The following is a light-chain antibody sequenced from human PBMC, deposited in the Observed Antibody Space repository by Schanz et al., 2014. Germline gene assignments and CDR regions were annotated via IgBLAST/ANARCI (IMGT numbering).Light chain of an antibody. CDR3: QQYGDSRT. CDR1: QSVGSNY. V-gene: IGKV3-20*01. CDR2: GAS. J-gene: IGKJ1*01. Sequence: DIVLTQSPGTLSLSPGERATLSCRASQSVGSNYLAWYQQTPGQAPRLLISGASSRATGIPDRFSGSGSGTDFTLTISRREPEDFAVYCCQQYGDSRTFGQGTKVEIK.